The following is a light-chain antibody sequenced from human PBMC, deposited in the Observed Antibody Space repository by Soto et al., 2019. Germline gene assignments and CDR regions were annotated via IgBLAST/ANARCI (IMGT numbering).Light chain of an antibody. CDR2: HAS. V-gene: IGKV1-5*01. CDR3: QQYNSYS. J-gene: IGKJ1*01. CDR1: QSISSY. Sequence: DIQMTQSPSSLSASVGDRVTITCRASQSISSYLNWYQQKPGTAPKVLINHASSLQSGVPSRFSGSGSGTEFTLTISSLQPDDFATYYCQQYNSYSFGQGTKV.